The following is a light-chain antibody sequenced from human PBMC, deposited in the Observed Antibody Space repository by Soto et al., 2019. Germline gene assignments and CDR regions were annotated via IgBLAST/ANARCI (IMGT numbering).Light chain of an antibody. CDR2: DVS. CDR3: CSYAGRYTYI. Sequence: QSALTQPRSVSGSPGQSVTISCTGTSSDVGGYNYVSWYQQHPGKAPKLMVYDVSKRPSGVPDRFSGSKSGNTASLTISGLQAEDEAEYYCCSYAGRYTYIFGTGTKVTVL. CDR1: SSDVGGYNY. V-gene: IGLV2-11*01. J-gene: IGLJ1*01.